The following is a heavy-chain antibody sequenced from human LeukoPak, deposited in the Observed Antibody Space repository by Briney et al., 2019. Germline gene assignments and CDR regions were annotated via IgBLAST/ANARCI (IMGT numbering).Heavy chain of an antibody. D-gene: IGHD3-3*02. CDR1: GYTFTSYW. CDR3: ARLLATSEVFDI. Sequence: GESLKISCEGSGYTFTSYWIAWVRQMPGKGLEWMGIIYPGDSDTRYSPSFQGQVTISADKSISTALLQWSSLKASDTAMYYCARLLATSEVFDIWGQGTLVTVSS. CDR2: IYPGDSDT. V-gene: IGHV5-51*01. J-gene: IGHJ3*02.